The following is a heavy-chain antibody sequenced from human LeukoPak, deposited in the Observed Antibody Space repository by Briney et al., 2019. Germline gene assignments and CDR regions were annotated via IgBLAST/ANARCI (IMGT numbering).Heavy chain of an antibody. J-gene: IGHJ4*02. CDR2: ISAYNGNT. CDR1: GYTFTSYG. D-gene: IGHD3-16*01. V-gene: IGHV1-18*04. Sequence: GASVKVSCKASGYTFTSYGISWVRQAPGQGLEWMGWISAYNGNTNYAQKLQGRVTMTTDTSTSTAYMELRSLRSDDTAVYYCARDGRLTGPGGGFGYWGQGTLVTVSS. CDR3: ARDGRLTGPGGGFGY.